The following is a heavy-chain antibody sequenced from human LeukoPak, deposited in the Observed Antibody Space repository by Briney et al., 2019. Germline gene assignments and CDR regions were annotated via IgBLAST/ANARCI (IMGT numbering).Heavy chain of an antibody. CDR3: ARGGSSSWYVPFDY. Sequence: ALRLSCAASRFTFSSYGMHWVRQAPGKGLEWVAVIWYDGSNKYYTDSVKGRFTISRDNSKNTLYLQMNSLRAEDTAVYYCARGGSSSWYVPFDYWGQGTLVTVSS. J-gene: IGHJ4*02. V-gene: IGHV3-33*01. CDR2: IWYDGSNK. CDR1: RFTFSSYG. D-gene: IGHD6-13*01.